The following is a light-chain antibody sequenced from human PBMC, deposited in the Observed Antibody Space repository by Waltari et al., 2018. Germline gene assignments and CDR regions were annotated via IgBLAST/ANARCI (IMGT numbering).Light chain of an antibody. Sequence: QSVLTQPPSASGTPGQRVTISCSGSSSNIGSNSVNWYQPLPGTAPNPLLCTHNQRPSGVPDRFSGSKSATSAALGISGLQSEDEADYYCAAWDDSLNGYVFGTGTKVTVL. CDR2: THN. CDR1: SSNIGSNS. J-gene: IGLJ1*01. V-gene: IGLV1-44*01. CDR3: AAWDDSLNGYV.